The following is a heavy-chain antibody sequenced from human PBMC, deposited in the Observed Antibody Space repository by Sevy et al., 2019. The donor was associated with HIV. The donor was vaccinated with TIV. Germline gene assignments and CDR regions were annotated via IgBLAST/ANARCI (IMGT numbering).Heavy chain of an antibody. D-gene: IGHD1-26*01. J-gene: IGHJ4*02. CDR2: ISSDGNSQ. CDR3: ARDLISGSYSQSLDY. Sequence: GGSLRLSCAASGFTFSSHAMHWVRQAPGKGLDWVAVISSDGNSQYSADSVKGRFTISRDNSKNPLYLQMDSLRVEDTSVYYCARDLISGSYSQSLDYWGQRTLVTVSS. V-gene: IGHV3-30*04. CDR1: GFTFSSHA.